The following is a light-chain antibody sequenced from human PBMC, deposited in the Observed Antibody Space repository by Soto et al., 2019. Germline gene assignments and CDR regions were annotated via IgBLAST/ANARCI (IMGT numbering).Light chain of an antibody. Sequence: QSVLTQPASVSGSPGQSITISCTGTSSDVGGFNYVSWYQQYPGKAPKLMIYSVSNRPSGVSNRFSGSKSGNTASLTISGPPAEDEADYYCSSYTSRTPRVFGGGTQLTVL. CDR1: SSDVGGFNY. V-gene: IGLV2-14*01. J-gene: IGLJ3*02. CDR2: SVS. CDR3: SSYTSRTPRV.